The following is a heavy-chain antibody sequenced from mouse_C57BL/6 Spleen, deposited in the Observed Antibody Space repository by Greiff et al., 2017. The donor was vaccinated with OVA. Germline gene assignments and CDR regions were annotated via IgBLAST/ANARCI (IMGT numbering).Heavy chain of an antibody. CDR1: GYSITSGYD. V-gene: IGHV3-1*01. Sequence: EVQLQESGPGMVKPSQSLSLTCTVTGYSITSGYDWHWIRHFPGNKLEWMGYISYSGSTNYNPSLKSRISITHDTSKNHFFLKLNSVTTEDTATYYCARSGDYDYAAWFAYWGQGTLVTVSA. D-gene: IGHD2-4*01. CDR3: ARSGDYDYAAWFAY. J-gene: IGHJ3*01. CDR2: ISYSGST.